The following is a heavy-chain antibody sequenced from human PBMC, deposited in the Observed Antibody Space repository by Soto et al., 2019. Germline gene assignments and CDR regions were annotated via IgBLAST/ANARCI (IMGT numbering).Heavy chain of an antibody. J-gene: IGHJ5*02. CDR3: ARDHYDSSGYYNWFGP. Sequence: SVKVSCKASGGTFSSYAISWVRQAPGQGLEWMGGIIPIFGTANYAQKFQGRVTITADESTSTAYMELSSLRSEDTAVYYCARDHYDSSGYYNWFGPWGQRPLFTACS. CDR1: GGTFSSYA. CDR2: IIPIFGTA. D-gene: IGHD3-22*01. V-gene: IGHV1-69*13.